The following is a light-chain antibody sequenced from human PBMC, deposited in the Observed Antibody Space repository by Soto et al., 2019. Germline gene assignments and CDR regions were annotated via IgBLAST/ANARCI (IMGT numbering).Light chain of an antibody. V-gene: IGLV1-51*01. J-gene: IGLJ3*02. CDR1: RSNIGNNY. CDR2: NNN. CDR3: VRWDTSRGTGV. Sequence: QSVLTQPPSVSAAPGQKVTISCSGSRSNIGNNYVAWYQQFPGTVPKLLIYNNNGRPSGTPDRFCGSASGTSATLTITGLQTGEEEADFCVRWDTSRGTGVIGGGAKLTVL.